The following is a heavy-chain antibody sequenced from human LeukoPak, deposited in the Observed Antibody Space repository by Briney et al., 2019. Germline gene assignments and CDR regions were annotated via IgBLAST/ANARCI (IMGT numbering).Heavy chain of an antibody. Sequence: PGGSLRLSCAASGFTFSSYAMSWVRQAPGKGLEWVSAISGSGGSTYYADSVKGRFTISRDNSKNTLYLQMNSLRAEDTAVYYFAPGGRTGGVLLSGYWGQGTLVTVSS. D-gene: IGHD2-8*02. V-gene: IGHV3-23*01. CDR3: APGGRTGGVLLSGY. CDR2: ISGSGGST. CDR1: GFTFSSYA. J-gene: IGHJ4*02.